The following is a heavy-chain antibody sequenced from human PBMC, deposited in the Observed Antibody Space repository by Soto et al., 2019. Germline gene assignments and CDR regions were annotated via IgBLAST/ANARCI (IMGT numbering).Heavy chain of an antibody. CDR3: ASSVSRIERVDY. J-gene: IGHJ4*02. Sequence: PSEILSLTCTVSGGSIISYYCIFIRQPPGKGLEWIGYIYYSGSTNYNPSLKSRVTISVDTSKNQFSLKLSSVTAADTAVYYCASSVSRIERVDYWGQGTLVTVSS. CDR1: GGSIISYY. V-gene: IGHV4-59*01. CDR2: IYYSGST. D-gene: IGHD2-15*01.